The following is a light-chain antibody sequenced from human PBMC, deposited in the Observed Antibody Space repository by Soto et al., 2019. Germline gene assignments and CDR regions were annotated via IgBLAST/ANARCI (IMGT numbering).Light chain of an antibody. V-gene: IGLV4-69*01. CDR3: QTWGTGIRGVV. Sequence: QPVLTQSPSASASLGASVKLTCTLSSGHSSYAIAWHQQQPEKGPRYLMKFNSDGSHTKGDGIPDRFSGSISGAERYLTISSLQSEDEADYYCQTWGTGIRGVVFGGGTKLTVL. CDR2: FNSDGSH. J-gene: IGLJ2*01. CDR1: SGHSSYA.